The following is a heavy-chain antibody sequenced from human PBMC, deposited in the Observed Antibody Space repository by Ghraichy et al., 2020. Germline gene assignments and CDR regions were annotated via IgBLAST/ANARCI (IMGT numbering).Heavy chain of an antibody. D-gene: IGHD4-23*01. CDR3: AYGGWDPAGYYFDY. CDR2: IKQDGSEK. J-gene: IGHJ4*02. CDR1: GFTFSSYW. Sequence: GGSLRLSCTASGFTFSSYWMSWVRQAPGKGLEWVANIKQDGSEKYYVDSVKGRFTISRDNAKNSLYLQMNSLRAEDTAVYYCAYGGWDPAGYYFDYWGQGTLVTVSS. V-gene: IGHV3-7*01.